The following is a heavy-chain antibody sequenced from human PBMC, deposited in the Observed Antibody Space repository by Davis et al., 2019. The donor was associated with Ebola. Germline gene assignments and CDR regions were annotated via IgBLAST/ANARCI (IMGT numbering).Heavy chain of an antibody. CDR1: GGSFSGYY. CDR3: ARESYDILTGYSPD. D-gene: IGHD3-9*01. V-gene: IGHV4-34*01. J-gene: IGHJ4*02. CDR2: INHSGST. Sequence: SETLSLTCAVYGGSFSGYYWSWIRQPPGKGLEWIGEINHSGSTNYNPSLKSRVTISVDTSKNQFSLKLSSVTAADTAVYYCARESYDILTGYSPDWGQGTLVTVSS.